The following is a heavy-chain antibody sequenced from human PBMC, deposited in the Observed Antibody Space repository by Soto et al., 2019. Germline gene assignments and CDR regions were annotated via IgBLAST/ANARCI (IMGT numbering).Heavy chain of an antibody. V-gene: IGHV4-59*08. CDR2: VYYSGST. D-gene: IGHD6-19*01. CDR1: GASISGHY. Sequence: SETLSLTCTVSGASISGHYWSWIRQPPGKGPEWIACVYYSGSTNYNPSLKSRVTISVDTSKNQFSLKLSSVTAADTAVYYCARQAVVAVADPGGFDYWGQGTLVTVSS. CDR3: ARQAVVAVADPGGFDY. J-gene: IGHJ4*02.